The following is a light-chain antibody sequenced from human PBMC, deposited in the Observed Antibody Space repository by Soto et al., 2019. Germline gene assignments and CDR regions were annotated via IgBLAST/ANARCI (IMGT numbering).Light chain of an antibody. V-gene: IGLV2-14*01. Sequence: QSALTQPASVSGSPGQSITISCTGTSSDVGYCDCVSWYQHHPGRVPRLMIYAVNNRPSGVSNRFSGSKSGNTASLTISGLQAEDEADYYCSSFTTTRTYAFGAGTKLTVL. CDR3: SSFTTTRTYA. CDR1: SSDVGYCDC. CDR2: AVN. J-gene: IGLJ1*01.